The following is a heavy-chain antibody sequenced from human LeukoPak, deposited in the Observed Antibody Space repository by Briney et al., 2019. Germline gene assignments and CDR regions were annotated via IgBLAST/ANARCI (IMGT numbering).Heavy chain of an antibody. CDR1: GFSFSSFA. CDR2: ISGSGGGT. J-gene: IGHJ5*02. D-gene: IGHD2-15*01. Sequence: GGSLRLSCAASGFSFSSFAMSWVRQAPGKGLEWVAIISGSGGGTYYADSVKGRFTISRDNAKNSLYLQMNSLRAEDTAVHYCARWNWFDPWGQGTLVTVSS. V-gene: IGHV3-23*01. CDR3: ARWNWFDP.